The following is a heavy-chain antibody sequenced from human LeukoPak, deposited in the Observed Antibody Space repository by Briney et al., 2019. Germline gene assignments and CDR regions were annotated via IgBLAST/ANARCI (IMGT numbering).Heavy chain of an antibody. V-gene: IGHV3-23*01. CDR3: AKDSGHYDFWSGYYGGWFDP. Sequence: GGTLRLSCAASGFTFSSYAMSWVRQAPGKGLEWVSAISGSGGSTYYADSVKGRFTISRDNSKNTLYLQMNSLRAEDTAVYYCAKDSGHYDFWSGYYGGWFDPWGQGTLVTVSS. J-gene: IGHJ5*02. D-gene: IGHD3-3*01. CDR1: GFTFSSYA. CDR2: ISGSGGST.